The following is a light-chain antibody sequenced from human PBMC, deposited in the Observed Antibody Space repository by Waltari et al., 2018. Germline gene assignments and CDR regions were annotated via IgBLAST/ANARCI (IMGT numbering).Light chain of an antibody. Sequence: SSVLTQAPSVSVAPGQTATVTWGGDNIGSRSVHWYQQKPGRAPVLGVSLDSDRPSGIPERFSGSKSGNAATLTISRVEAGDEADYYCHVWDANTVMFGGGTKLTVL. V-gene: IGLV3-21*02. CDR1: NIGSRS. J-gene: IGLJ3*02. CDR3: HVWDANTVM. CDR2: LDS.